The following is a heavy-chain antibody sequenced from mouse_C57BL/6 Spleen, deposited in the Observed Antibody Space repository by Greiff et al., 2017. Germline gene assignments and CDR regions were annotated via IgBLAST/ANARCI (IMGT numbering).Heavy chain of an antibody. J-gene: IGHJ2*01. CDR1: GFTFSSYG. CDR2: ISSGGRYT. Sequence: EVKLVESGGDLVKPGGSLKLSCAASGFTFSSYGMSWVRQTPDKRLEWVATISSGGRYTSYPDSVKGRFTISRYSAKNTLYLQRGSLKSEDTAMYYCARLGYGSSYFDDWGQGTTLTVSS. CDR3: ARLGYGSSYFDD. D-gene: IGHD1-1*01. V-gene: IGHV5-6*01.